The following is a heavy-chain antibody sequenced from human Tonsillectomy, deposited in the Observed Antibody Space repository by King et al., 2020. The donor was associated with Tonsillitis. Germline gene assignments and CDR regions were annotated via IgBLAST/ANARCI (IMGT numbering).Heavy chain of an antibody. Sequence: VQLVESGGGVVQPGRSLRLSCAASGFTFSSYSMHWVRQAPGKGLEWVAVITYDGSNKYYADSVKGRFTISRDNSKNTLYLQMNSLRVGDMALYYCATYPTFFETQEGSGRYYFDYWGQGTLVTVSS. D-gene: IGHD3-10*01. CDR1: GFTFSSYS. V-gene: IGHV3-30-3*01. J-gene: IGHJ4*02. CDR3: ATYPTFFETQEGSGRYYFDY. CDR2: ITYDGSNK.